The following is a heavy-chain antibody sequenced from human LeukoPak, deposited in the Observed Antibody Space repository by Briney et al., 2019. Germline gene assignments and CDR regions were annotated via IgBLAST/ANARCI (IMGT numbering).Heavy chain of an antibody. V-gene: IGHV4-34*01. CDR1: GGPFSGYY. J-gene: IGHJ4*02. Sequence: SETLSLTYAVYGGPFSGYYWNWVRQPPGKGLEWIGEINHNGYTNYNPSLESRVTISVDTSKNQFSLKVYSLTAADTAVYFCARAGTGDRSAVFDYWGQEILVTVSS. CDR2: INHNGYT. D-gene: IGHD7-27*01. CDR3: ARAGTGDRSAVFDY.